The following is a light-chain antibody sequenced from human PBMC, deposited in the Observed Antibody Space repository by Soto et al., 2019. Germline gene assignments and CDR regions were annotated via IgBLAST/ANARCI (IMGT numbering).Light chain of an antibody. CDR2: DVS. CDR3: CSYAGNSLWV. CDR1: SSDVGGSNF. V-gene: IGLV2-11*01. J-gene: IGLJ3*02. Sequence: QSALTQPRSVSGSPGQSVTISCTGSSSDVGGSNFVSWYQQHPVKAPKLVIYDVSKRPSGVPDRFSGSKSGNTASLTIFGLQAEDEADYYCCSYAGNSLWVFGGGTQLTVL.